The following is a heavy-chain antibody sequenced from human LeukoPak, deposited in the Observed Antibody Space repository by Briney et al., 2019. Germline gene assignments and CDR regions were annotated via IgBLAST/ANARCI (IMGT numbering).Heavy chain of an antibody. CDR2: IYYSGST. Sequence: SETLSLTCTVSDGSISSYYWSWIRQPPGKGLEWIGYIYYSGSTKYNPSLKSRVTISVDTSKNQFSLELSSVTAVDTAVYYCARRGSGSYSPFDYWGQGTLVTVSS. V-gene: IGHV4-59*08. J-gene: IGHJ4*02. D-gene: IGHD3-10*01. CDR1: DGSISSYY. CDR3: ARRGSGSYSPFDY.